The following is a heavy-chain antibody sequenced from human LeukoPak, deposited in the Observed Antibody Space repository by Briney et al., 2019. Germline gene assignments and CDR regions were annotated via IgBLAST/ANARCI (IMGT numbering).Heavy chain of an antibody. J-gene: IGHJ4*02. CDR1: GGSISSSRYY. CDR3: ARVGYSGYDSPVHFDY. Sequence: SETLSLTCTVSGGSISSSRYYWGWIRQPPGKGLEWIGSIYYSGSTYYNPSLKSRVTISVDTSKNQFSLKLSSVTAADTAVYYCARVGYSGYDSPVHFDYWGQGTLVTVSS. V-gene: IGHV4-39*07. D-gene: IGHD5-12*01. CDR2: IYYSGST.